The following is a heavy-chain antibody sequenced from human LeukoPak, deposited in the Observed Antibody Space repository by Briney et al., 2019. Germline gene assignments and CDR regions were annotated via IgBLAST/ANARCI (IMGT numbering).Heavy chain of an antibody. V-gene: IGHV3-30*03. CDR1: GFTFSSFG. J-gene: IGHJ4*02. D-gene: IGHD4-17*01. Sequence: GGSLRLSCAASGFTFSSFGMHWVRQAPGKGLEWVAVISYEGSDKYYADSVKGRLTISRDNSKNTLYLQMNSLRAEDTAVYFCARETTDGYFDQWGQGTLVTVSS. CDR3: ARETTDGYFDQ. CDR2: ISYEGSDK.